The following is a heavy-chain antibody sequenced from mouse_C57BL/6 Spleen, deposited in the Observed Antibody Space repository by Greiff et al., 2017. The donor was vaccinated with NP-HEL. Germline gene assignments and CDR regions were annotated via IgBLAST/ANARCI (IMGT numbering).Heavy chain of an antibody. CDR3: ARAFITTVVGNYFDY. CDR2: INPSSGYT. V-gene: IGHV1-4*01. J-gene: IGHJ2*01. Sequence: QVQLQQSGADLARPGASVKMSCKASGYTFTSYTMHWVKQRPGQGLEWIGYINPSSGYTKYNQKFKDKANLTEDKSSSTAYMQLSSLTSEDSAVYYCARAFITTVVGNYFDYWGQGTTLTVSS. D-gene: IGHD1-1*01. CDR1: GYTFTSYT.